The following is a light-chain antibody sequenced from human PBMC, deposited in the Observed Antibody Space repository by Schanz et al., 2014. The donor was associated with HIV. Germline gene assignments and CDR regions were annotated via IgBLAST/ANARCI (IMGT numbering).Light chain of an antibody. J-gene: IGKJ4*01. CDR2: GAS. CDR1: QSVSSY. CDR3: QSYNSAPLT. V-gene: IGKV3-11*01. Sequence: EIVLTQSPATLSLSPGERATLSCRASQSVSSYLAWYQQKPGQAPRLLIYGASTRATGIPARFSGSGSGTDFTLTISRLEPEDVATYYCQSYNSAPLTFGGGTKVE.